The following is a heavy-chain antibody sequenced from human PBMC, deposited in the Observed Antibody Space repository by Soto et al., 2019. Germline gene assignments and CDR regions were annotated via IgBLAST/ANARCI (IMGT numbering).Heavy chain of an antibody. Sequence: VASVKVSCKASGYTFSNDGINWVRQAPGQGLEWMGWISAYNGNTEYAQNFQGRVTMTTDTSTSTAYMELRSLRSDDTAVYSCARGGPTSADYYYGMDVWGLGTTVTVSS. D-gene: IGHD3-10*01. V-gene: IGHV1-18*01. CDR1: GYTFSNDG. CDR3: ARGGPTSADYYYGMDV. CDR2: ISAYNGNT. J-gene: IGHJ6*02.